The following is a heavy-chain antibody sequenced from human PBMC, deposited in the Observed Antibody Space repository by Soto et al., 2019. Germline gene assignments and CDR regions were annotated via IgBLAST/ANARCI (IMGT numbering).Heavy chain of an antibody. Sequence: GGSLRLSCAASGFTFSFYWMSWVRQAPGKGPEWVATIKHDGSEKYYADSVKGRLSISRDNAKNSLFLQMNRLRVEDTAVYFCARVPPASVGATSPDSWGQGTLVTVSS. CDR2: IKHDGSEK. D-gene: IGHD1-26*01. J-gene: IGHJ4*02. CDR3: ARVPPASVGATSPDS. CDR1: GFTFSFYW. V-gene: IGHV3-7*05.